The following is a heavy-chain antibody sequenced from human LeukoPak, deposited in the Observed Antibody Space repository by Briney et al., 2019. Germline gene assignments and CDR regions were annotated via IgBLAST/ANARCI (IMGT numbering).Heavy chain of an antibody. J-gene: IGHJ4*02. CDR1: GGTFSSYA. D-gene: IGHD5-24*01. Sequence: ASVKVSCKASGGTFSSYAISWVRQAPGQGLEWMGRIIPIFGTANYAQKFQGRVTITTDESTSTAYMELSSLRSEDTAVYYCASWRDGYSSADYWGQGTLVTVSS. CDR3: ASWRDGYSSADY. V-gene: IGHV1-69*05. CDR2: IIPIFGTA.